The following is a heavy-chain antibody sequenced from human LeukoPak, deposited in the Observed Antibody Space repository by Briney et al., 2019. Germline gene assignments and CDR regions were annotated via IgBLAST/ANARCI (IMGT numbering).Heavy chain of an antibody. D-gene: IGHD3-10*01. CDR3: ARDRGGFNWFDP. CDR1: GFTLSSYG. CDR2: IWYDGSNK. J-gene: IGHJ5*02. Sequence: GGSLRLSCAASGFTLSSYGMHWVRQAPGKGRGWVAVIWYDGSNKYYADSVKGRFTISRDKSKNKLYLQMNSQRAEDTAVYYCARDRGGFNWFDPWGQGTLVTVSS. V-gene: IGHV3-33*01.